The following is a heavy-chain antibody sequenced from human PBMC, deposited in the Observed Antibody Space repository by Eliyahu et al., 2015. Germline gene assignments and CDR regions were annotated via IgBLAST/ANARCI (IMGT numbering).Heavy chain of an antibody. CDR1: GFPFSXYA. V-gene: IGHV3-23*01. D-gene: IGHD5-18*01. CDR2: ISGSGGST. Sequence: EVQLLESGGGLVQPGGSLRLSCAXXGFPFSXYALSWVRXAPGKGLGWVSAISGSGGSTYYADSVKGRFTISRDNSKNTLYLQMNSLRAEDTAVYYCAKDLRGYSYGYVHGDYWGQGTLVTVSS. CDR3: AKDLRGYSYGYVHGDY. J-gene: IGHJ4*02.